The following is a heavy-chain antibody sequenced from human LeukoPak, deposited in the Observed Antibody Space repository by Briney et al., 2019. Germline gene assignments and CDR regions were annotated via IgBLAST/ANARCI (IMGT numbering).Heavy chain of an antibody. J-gene: IGHJ4*02. Sequence: GGSLRLSCAASGLTFSSYSMNWVRQAPGKGLEWVSYISSSSSTIYYADSMKGRFTMSRDNAKNSLYLQMNSLRDEDTAVYYCARVIYDDMVLDYWGQGTLVTVSS. CDR3: ARVIYDDMVLDY. CDR1: GLTFSSYS. CDR2: ISSSSSTI. V-gene: IGHV3-48*02. D-gene: IGHD5/OR15-5a*01.